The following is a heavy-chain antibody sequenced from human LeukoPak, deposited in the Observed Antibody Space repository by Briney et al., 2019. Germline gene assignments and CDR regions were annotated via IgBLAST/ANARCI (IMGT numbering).Heavy chain of an antibody. CDR3: ARDPSRYQPNIWWFDP. Sequence: SVKVSCKASGGTFSSYAISWVRQAPGQGLEWMGGIIPIFGTANYAQKFQGRITITADESTSTAYMELSSLRSEDTAVYYCARDPSRYQPNIWWFDPWGQGTLVTVSS. CDR2: IIPIFGTA. D-gene: IGHD2-2*01. CDR1: GGTFSSYA. J-gene: IGHJ5*02. V-gene: IGHV1-69*13.